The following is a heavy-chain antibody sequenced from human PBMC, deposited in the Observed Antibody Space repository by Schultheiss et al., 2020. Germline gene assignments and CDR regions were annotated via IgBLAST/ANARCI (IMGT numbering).Heavy chain of an antibody. V-gene: IGHV1-18*01. J-gene: IGHJ5*02. CDR1: GYTFSSYG. CDR3: ARGVGYSGYDPYNWFDP. D-gene: IGHD5-12*01. CDR2: ISAYNGNT. Sequence: ASVKVSCKASGYTFSSYGISWVRQAPGQGLEWMGWISAYNGNTNYAQKLQGRVTMTTDTSTSTAYMELRSLRSDDTAVYYCARGVGYSGYDPYNWFDPWGQGTLVTVSS.